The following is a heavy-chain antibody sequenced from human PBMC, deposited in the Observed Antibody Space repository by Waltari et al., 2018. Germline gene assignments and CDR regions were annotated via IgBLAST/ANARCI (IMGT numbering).Heavy chain of an antibody. CDR3: AKEGGYSYGYIHY. D-gene: IGHD5-18*01. Sequence: EVQLLESGGGLVQPGGSLRLSCAASGFTFSSYAMSWVRQAPGKGLEWVSVIYSGGSTYYADSVKGRFTISRDNSKNTLYLQMNSLRAEDTAVYYCAKEGGYSYGYIHYWGQGTLVTVSS. CDR2: IYSGGST. J-gene: IGHJ4*02. V-gene: IGHV3-23*03. CDR1: GFTFSSYA.